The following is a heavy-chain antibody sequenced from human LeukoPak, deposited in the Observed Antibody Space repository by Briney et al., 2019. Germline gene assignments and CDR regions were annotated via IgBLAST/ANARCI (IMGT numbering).Heavy chain of an antibody. Sequence: SVKVSCKASGGTFNSHAISWVRQAPGQGREWMGGIIPLFHTANYAQQFQGRVTITADESTSTVYMELSSLRSEDTAVYYCARDQPRSRVLRLGESSSPSYFDNWGQGTLVTVSS. CDR1: GGTFNSHA. V-gene: IGHV1-69*13. J-gene: IGHJ4*02. D-gene: IGHD3-16*02. CDR2: IIPLFHTA. CDR3: ARDQPRSRVLRLGESSSPSYFDN.